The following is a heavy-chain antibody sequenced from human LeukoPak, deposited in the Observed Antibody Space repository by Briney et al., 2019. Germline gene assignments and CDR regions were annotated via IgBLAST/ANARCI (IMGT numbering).Heavy chain of an antibody. V-gene: IGHV4-31*03. CDR1: GGSISSGGYY. J-gene: IGHJ3*02. Sequence: SETLSLTCTVSGGSISSGGYYWSWIRQHPGKGLEWIGYIYYSGSTYYNPSLKSRVTIPVDTSKNQFSLKLSSVTAADTAVYYCASTAAAPDAFDIWGQGTMVTVSS. D-gene: IGHD2-15*01. CDR3: ASTAAAPDAFDI. CDR2: IYYSGST.